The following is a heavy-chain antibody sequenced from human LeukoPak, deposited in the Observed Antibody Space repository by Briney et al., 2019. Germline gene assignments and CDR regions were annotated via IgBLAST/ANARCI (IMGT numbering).Heavy chain of an antibody. CDR1: GFTFRGYW. CDR2: IKQDGSEK. D-gene: IGHD3-22*01. V-gene: IGHV3-7*01. CDR3: AGDRGYYYDDSTEGSDY. Sequence: QAGGSLRLSCAASGFTFRGYWMSWVRQAPGKGLEWVANIKQDGSEKYYVDSVKGRFTISRDNAKNSLYLQMNSLRAEDTAVYYCAGDRGYYYDDSTEGSDYWGQGTLVTVSS. J-gene: IGHJ4*02.